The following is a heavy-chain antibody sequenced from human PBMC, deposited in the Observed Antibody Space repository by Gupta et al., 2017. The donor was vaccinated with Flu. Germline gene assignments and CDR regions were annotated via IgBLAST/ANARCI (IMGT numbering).Heavy chain of an antibody. D-gene: IGHD3-10*01. V-gene: IGHV3-30*18. Sequence: QVQLVESGGGVVQPGRSLRLSCAASRFTFSSYAMHWVRQAPGKGLEWVALISYDGSSNRYADSVVGRFTISRDNSKNTLYLQMNSLRGEDTAVYYCAKDLGGSGTYYTFDSWSQGTLVTVSS. J-gene: IGHJ4*02. CDR2: ISYDGSSN. CDR3: AKDLGGSGTYYTFDS. CDR1: RFTFSSYA.